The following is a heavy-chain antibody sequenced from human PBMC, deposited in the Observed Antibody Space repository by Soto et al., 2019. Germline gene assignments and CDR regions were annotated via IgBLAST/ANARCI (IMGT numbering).Heavy chain of an antibody. CDR1: GFTFSTYG. Sequence: QVQLMESGGGVVQPGRSLRLSCVASGFTFSTYGMNWVRQSPGKGLEWVAVIWSDGTNIDYTDSVKGRFAISRDNSKNTLYLEMNSLRAEDTAVYVCARAAYCNSASCYRLDYWGQGTLVTVSS. V-gene: IGHV3-33*01. J-gene: IGHJ4*02. CDR2: IWSDGTNI. CDR3: ARAAYCNSASCYRLDY. D-gene: IGHD2-2*02.